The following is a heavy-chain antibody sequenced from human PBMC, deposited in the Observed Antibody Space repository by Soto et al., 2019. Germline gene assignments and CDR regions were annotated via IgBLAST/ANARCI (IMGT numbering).Heavy chain of an antibody. CDR2: VSGSAGTT. CDR3: ARGQGTARNACDV. D-gene: IGHD6-6*01. Sequence: EVQLLESGGGLVQPGGSLRLSCEASGFTFSIYVMTWVRQAPGKGLEWVSAVSGSAGTTYYADSVKGRFSISRDNAKNTLYLQMTSLTADDTAVYYCARGQGTARNACDVWGHGTMVTVSS. CDR1: GFTFSIYV. V-gene: IGHV3-23*01. J-gene: IGHJ3*01.